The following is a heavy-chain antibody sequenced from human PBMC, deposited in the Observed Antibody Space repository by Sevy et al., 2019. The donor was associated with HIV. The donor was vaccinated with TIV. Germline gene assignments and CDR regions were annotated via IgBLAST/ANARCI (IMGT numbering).Heavy chain of an antibody. J-gene: IGHJ5*02. D-gene: IGHD5-12*01. CDR3: ARVMSGYDPRFDP. CDR2: IIPIFGTA. V-gene: IGHV1-69*13. CDR1: GGTFSSYA. Sequence: ASVTVSCKASGGTFSSYAISWVRQAPGQGLEWMGGIIPIFGTANYAQKFQGRVTITADESTSTAYMELSSLRSEDTAVYYCARVMSGYDPRFDPWGQGTLVTVSS.